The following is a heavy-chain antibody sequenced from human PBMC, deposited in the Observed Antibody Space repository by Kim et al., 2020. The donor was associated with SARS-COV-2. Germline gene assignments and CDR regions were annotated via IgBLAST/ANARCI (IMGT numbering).Heavy chain of an antibody. Sequence: SETLSLTCAVSGGSITSGDYSWSWIRQPPEKGLEWIASIYQSGSTYYSPSLKSRVTISVDRSKNQFSLNLTSVTAADTAVYYCTRGPYSDYFDSWGQGTL. D-gene: IGHD4-4*01. CDR1: GGSITSGDYS. CDR3: TRGPYSDYFDS. J-gene: IGHJ4*02. V-gene: IGHV4-30-2*01. CDR2: IYQSGST.